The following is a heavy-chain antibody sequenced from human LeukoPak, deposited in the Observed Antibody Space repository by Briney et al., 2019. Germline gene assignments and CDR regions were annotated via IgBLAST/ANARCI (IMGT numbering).Heavy chain of an antibody. D-gene: IGHD1-26*01. V-gene: IGHV3-30*02. CDR3: ANPRIVGATRDY. Sequence: GGSLRLSCAASEFTFSSYGMHWVRQAPGKGLEWVAFIRYDGSNKYYADSVKGRFTISRDNSKNTLYLQMNSLRAEDTAVYYCANPRIVGATRDYWGQGTLVTVSS. CDR2: IRYDGSNK. CDR1: EFTFSSYG. J-gene: IGHJ4*02.